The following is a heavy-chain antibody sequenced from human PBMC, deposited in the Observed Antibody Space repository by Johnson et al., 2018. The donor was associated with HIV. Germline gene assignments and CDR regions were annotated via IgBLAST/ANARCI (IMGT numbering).Heavy chain of an antibody. J-gene: IGHJ3*02. Sequence: QMLLVESGGGVVQPGGSLRLSCAASGFTFSSYGMHWVRQAPGKGLEWVAFIRYDGSNKYYADSVKGRFTISRDNSKNTLYLQMNSLRAEDTAVYYCTTDPWGSDAFDIWGQGTMVTVSS. D-gene: IGHD7-27*01. V-gene: IGHV3-30*02. CDR1: GFTFSSYG. CDR2: IRYDGSNK. CDR3: TTDPWGSDAFDI.